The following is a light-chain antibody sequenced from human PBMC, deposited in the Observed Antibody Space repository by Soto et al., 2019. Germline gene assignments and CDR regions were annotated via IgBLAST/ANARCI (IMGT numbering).Light chain of an antibody. CDR3: QQYSSYST. J-gene: IGKJ1*01. CDR2: KAF. Sequence: DIQMTQSPSTLSAFVGDRVTITCRASQSISDWLAWYQQKPGKAPKLLIRKAFSLESGVPSRFSGSGSGTEFTLTISSLQPDDFATYYCQQYSSYSTFGQGTEVEI. CDR1: QSISDW. V-gene: IGKV1-5*03.